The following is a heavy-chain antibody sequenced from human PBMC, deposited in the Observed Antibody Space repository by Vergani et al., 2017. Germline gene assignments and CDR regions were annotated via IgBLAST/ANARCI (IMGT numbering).Heavy chain of an antibody. CDR2: IYSGGST. CDR1: GFTVSSNY. Sequence: EVQLVESGGGLVQPGGSLRLSCAASGFTVSSNYMSWVRQAPGKGLEWVSVIYSGGSTNYADSVKGRFTIARDKSKNTLYLQMNSLRAEDTAVYYCARVRGTYIEQQPKTYYFDYWGQGTLVTVSS. CDR3: ARVRGTYIEQQPKTYYFDY. V-gene: IGHV3-66*01. J-gene: IGHJ4*02. D-gene: IGHD6-13*01.